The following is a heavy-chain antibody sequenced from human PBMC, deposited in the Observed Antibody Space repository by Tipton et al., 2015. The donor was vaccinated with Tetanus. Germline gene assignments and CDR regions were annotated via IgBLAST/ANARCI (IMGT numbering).Heavy chain of an antibody. CDR2: IYYSGST. Sequence: SIYYSGSTYYNPSLKSRVTISVDTSKNQFSLKLSSVTAADTAVYYCANHPGAKTQFDYWGQGTLVTVSS. CDR3: ANHPGAKTQFDY. V-gene: IGHV4-39*01. J-gene: IGHJ4*02. D-gene: IGHD1-26*01.